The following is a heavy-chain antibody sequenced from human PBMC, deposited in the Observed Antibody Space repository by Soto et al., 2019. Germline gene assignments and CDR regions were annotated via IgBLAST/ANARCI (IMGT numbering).Heavy chain of an antibody. CDR2: IIPIFGTA. Sequence: QVQLVQSGAEVKKPGSSVKVSCKTSGGTFSSYAISWVRHAPGQGRGWMGWIIPIFGTANYAQKFQGRVTITADKSTSTASMELSSLRSEYTDVYYCARGGQRYSYGYGFDYWGQGTLVTVSS. D-gene: IGHD5-18*01. J-gene: IGHJ4*02. V-gene: IGHV1-69*06. CDR1: GGTFSSYA. CDR3: ARGGQRYSYGYGFDY.